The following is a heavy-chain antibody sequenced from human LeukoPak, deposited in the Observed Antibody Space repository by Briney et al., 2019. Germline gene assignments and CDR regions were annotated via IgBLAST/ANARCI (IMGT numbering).Heavy chain of an antibody. V-gene: IGHV3-15*04. Sequence: GGSHRLSCAASGFSFSDAWMSWVRQIPGKGLEWVGRIESKTDGGTTDYAAPVKGRFTISRDDSTNTLYPQMNSLKSEDTAVYYCPTYGSGRKFDYWGQGILVTVSS. CDR2: IESKTDGGTT. J-gene: IGHJ4*02. D-gene: IGHD3-10*01. CDR3: PTYGSGRKFDY. CDR1: GFSFSDAW.